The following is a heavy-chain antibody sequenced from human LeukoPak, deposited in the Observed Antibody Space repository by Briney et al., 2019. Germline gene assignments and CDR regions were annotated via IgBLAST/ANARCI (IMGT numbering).Heavy chain of an antibody. Sequence: PGGSLRLSCAASGFTFSSYGMHGVRQAPGKGLEWVAVIWYDGSNKYYADSVKGRFTISRDNSKNTLYLQMNSLRAEDTAVYYCAKYGSGSYPYYFDYWGQGTLVTVSS. CDR3: AKYGSGSYPYYFDY. D-gene: IGHD3-10*01. V-gene: IGHV3-33*06. J-gene: IGHJ4*02. CDR1: GFTFSSYG. CDR2: IWYDGSNK.